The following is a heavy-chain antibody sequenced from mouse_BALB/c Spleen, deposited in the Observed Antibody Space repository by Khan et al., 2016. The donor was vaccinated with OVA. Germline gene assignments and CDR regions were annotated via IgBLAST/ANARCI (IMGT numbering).Heavy chain of an antibody. Sequence: QVQLKESGAELARPGASVKLSCKASGYTFTDYYINWMRQRTGQGLEWIGEIYPGSDNIYYNEKFKGKATLTADKSSSTAYMQLSSLTSEDSVVYFCAREWAAWFPYWGQGTLVTVSA. CDR2: IYPGSDNI. V-gene: IGHV1-77*01. CDR1: GYTFTDYY. J-gene: IGHJ3*01. CDR3: AREWAAWFPY.